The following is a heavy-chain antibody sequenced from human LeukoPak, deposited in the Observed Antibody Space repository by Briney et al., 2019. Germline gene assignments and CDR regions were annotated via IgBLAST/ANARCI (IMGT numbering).Heavy chain of an antibody. CDR1: GGSISSYY. Sequence: PSETLSLTCTVSGGSISSYYWGWIRQSPGKGLEWIGTIYYSGSTYYNPSLKSRVTISVDTSKNQFSLKLSSVTAADTAMYYCARNRYYYGSGSYGVPNWFDPWGQGTLVTVSS. D-gene: IGHD3-10*01. V-gene: IGHV4-39*01. CDR3: ARNRYYYGSGSYGVPNWFDP. J-gene: IGHJ5*02. CDR2: IYYSGST.